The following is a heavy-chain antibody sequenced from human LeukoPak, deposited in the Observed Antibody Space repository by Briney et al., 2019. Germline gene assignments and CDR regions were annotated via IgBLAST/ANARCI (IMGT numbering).Heavy chain of an antibody. Sequence: GASVKVSCKASGGTFSGYAISWVRQAPGQGLEWMGGIIPIFGTANYAQKFQGRVTITADESTSTAYMELSSLRSEDTAVYYCARNGDCSSTSCYPWFDPWGQGTLVTVSS. CDR3: ARNGDCSSTSCYPWFDP. V-gene: IGHV1-69*13. J-gene: IGHJ5*02. CDR1: GGTFSGYA. CDR2: IIPIFGTA. D-gene: IGHD2-2*01.